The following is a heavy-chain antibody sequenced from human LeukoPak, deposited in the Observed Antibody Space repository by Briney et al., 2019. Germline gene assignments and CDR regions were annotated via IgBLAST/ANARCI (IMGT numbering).Heavy chain of an antibody. CDR1: GFTFSSYA. J-gene: IGHJ4*02. CDR2: ISYDGRNK. V-gene: IGHV3-30-3*01. D-gene: IGHD6-19*01. CDR3: ARALRPVAGTDY. Sequence: GGSLRLSCAAAGFTFSSYAMHWVRQAPGKGLEWVTVISYDGRNKYYADSVKGRFTISRDNSKNTLYLQMNSLRAEDTAVYYCARALRPVAGTDYWGQGTLVTVSS.